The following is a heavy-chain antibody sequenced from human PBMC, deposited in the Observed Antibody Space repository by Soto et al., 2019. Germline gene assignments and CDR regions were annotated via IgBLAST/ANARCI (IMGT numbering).Heavy chain of an antibody. J-gene: IGHJ4*02. CDR1: GGTFSSYA. CDR2: IIPIFGTA. V-gene: IGHV1-69*12. D-gene: IGHD2-15*01. Sequence: QVQLVQSGAEVKKPGSSVKVSCKASGGTFSSYAISWARQAPGQGLEWMGGIIPIFGTANYAQKFQGRVTITADESTSKAYMELSSLRSEDTAVYYCARESRYCSGGSCYFLPGIDYWGQGTLVTVSS. CDR3: ARESRYCSGGSCYFLPGIDY.